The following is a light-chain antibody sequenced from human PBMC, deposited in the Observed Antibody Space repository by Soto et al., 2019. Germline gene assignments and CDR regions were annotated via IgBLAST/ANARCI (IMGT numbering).Light chain of an antibody. CDR3: KQDTNWPPGYT. CDR2: DAS. J-gene: IGKJ2*01. V-gene: IGKV3-15*01. CDR1: QSVRTN. Sequence: EIVMTQSPVTLSVSPGERATLSCRASQSVRTNLALYQQKLGQAPRLLIYDASTRATGIPARFSGSGSGTDFTLTISSLQSEDFAVYYCKQDTNWPPGYTFGQGTKLEIK.